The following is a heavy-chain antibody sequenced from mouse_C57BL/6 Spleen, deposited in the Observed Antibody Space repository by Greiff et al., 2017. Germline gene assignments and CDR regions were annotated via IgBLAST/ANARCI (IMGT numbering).Heavy chain of an antibody. CDR1: GYTFTSYW. Sequence: QVQLKQPGAELVKPGASVKLSCKASGYTFTSYWMHWVKQRPGQGLEWIGMIHPNSGSTNYNEKFKSKATLTVDKSSSTAYMQLSSLTSEDSAVYYCARGYYGPLYYAMDYWGQGTSVTVSS. V-gene: IGHV1-64*01. J-gene: IGHJ4*01. D-gene: IGHD1-1*01. CDR2: IHPNSGST. CDR3: ARGYYGPLYYAMDY.